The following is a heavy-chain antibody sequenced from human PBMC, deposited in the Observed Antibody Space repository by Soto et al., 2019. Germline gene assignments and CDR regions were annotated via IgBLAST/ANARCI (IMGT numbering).Heavy chain of an antibody. Sequence: GGSLRLSCAASGFTFSSYSMNWVRQAPGKGLEWVSSISSSSSYIYYADSVKGRFTISRDNAKNSLYLQMNSLRAEDTAVYYCARDNQRVVVPFSWGQGTLVTSPQ. CDR3: ARDNQRVVVPFS. V-gene: IGHV3-21*01. D-gene: IGHD2-2*01. CDR2: ISSSSSYI. J-gene: IGHJ5*02. CDR1: GFTFSSYS.